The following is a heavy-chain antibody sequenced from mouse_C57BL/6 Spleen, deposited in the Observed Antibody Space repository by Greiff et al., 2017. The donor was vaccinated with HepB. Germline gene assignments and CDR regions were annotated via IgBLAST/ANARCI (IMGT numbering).Heavy chain of an antibody. Sequence: EVQLQESGPGLVKPSQSLSLTCSVTGYSITSGYYWNWIRQFPGNKLEWMGYISYDGSNNYNPSLKNRISITRDTSKNQFFLKLNSVTTEDTATYYCARDGYDYFAYWGQGTLVTVSA. D-gene: IGHD2-4*01. CDR3: ARDGYDYFAY. V-gene: IGHV3-6*01. CDR2: ISYDGSN. CDR1: GYSITSGYY. J-gene: IGHJ3*01.